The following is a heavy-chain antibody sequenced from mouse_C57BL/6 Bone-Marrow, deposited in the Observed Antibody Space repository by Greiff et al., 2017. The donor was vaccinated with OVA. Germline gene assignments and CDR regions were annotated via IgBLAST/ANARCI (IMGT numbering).Heavy chain of an antibody. Sequence: VQLQQSGPELVKPGASVKISCKASGYSFTDYNMNWVKQSNGKRLEWIGVINPNYGTTSYNQKFKGKDTLTVDQSSSTAYMQLNSLTSEDSAVYYCAFYYGSSYGYFDVWGTGTTVTVSS. CDR1: GYSFTDYN. D-gene: IGHD1-1*01. CDR3: AFYYGSSYGYFDV. V-gene: IGHV1-39*01. J-gene: IGHJ1*03. CDR2: INPNYGTT.